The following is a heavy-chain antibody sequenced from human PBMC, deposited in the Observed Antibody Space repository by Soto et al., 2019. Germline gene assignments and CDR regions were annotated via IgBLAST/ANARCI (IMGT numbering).Heavy chain of an antibody. CDR1: GFTLSSSG. V-gene: IGHV3-48*02. CDR2: ISSGVGTK. D-gene: IGHD2-15*01. CDR3: PRCSQTSCYPKAVDV. J-gene: IGHJ6*02. Sequence: PGGSLRLSCAASGFTLSSSGMNWVRQAPGKGLELVSHISSGVGTKYYADSVKGRFTISRDNAKNSLYLQMNSLRNEYTAVYYFPRCSQTSCYPKAVDVWGQATKVTFSS.